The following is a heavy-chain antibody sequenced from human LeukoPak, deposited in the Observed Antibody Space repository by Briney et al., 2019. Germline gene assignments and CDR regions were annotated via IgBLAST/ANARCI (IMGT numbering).Heavy chain of an antibody. J-gene: IGHJ3*02. CDR3: ARDARGLGVPAAIARDGAFDI. V-gene: IGHV1-69*01. CDR2: IIPIFGTA. Sequence: SVKVSCKASGGTFSSYAISWVRQAPGQGLEWMGGIIPIFGTANYAQKFQGRVTITADESTSTAYMELSSLRSEDTAVYYCARDARGLGVPAAIARDGAFDIWGQGTMVTVSS. D-gene: IGHD2-2*02. CDR1: GGTFSSYA.